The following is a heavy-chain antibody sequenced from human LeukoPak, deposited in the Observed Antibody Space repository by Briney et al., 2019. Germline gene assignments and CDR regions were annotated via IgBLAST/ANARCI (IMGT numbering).Heavy chain of an antibody. CDR2: INPHSGST. CDR1: GDTFTDYY. D-gene: IGHD1-26*01. CDR3: TKSGT. Sequence: ASVKVSCKAPGDTFTDYYMHWVRQAPGQGLEWMGRINPHSGSTNCAQNFQGRVTMTRDTNITTAYMELRRLTSDDSDMYYCTKSGTWGQGTLVTVSS. J-gene: IGHJ5*02. V-gene: IGHV1-2*05.